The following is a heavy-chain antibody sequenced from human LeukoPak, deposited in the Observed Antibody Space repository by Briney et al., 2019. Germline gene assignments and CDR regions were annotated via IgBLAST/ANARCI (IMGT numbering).Heavy chain of an antibody. V-gene: IGHV3-9*01. CDR3: AKGNYGDYISTIDY. CDR2: ISWNSGNI. D-gene: IGHD4-17*01. J-gene: IGHJ4*02. Sequence: PGGSLRLSCAASGVTFYDYAMHWVRQAPGRGREWDSGISWNSGNIGYADSVKGRFTISRDNAKNSLYLQMNSLRAEDTALYYCAKGNYGDYISTIDYWGQGTLVTVSS. CDR1: GVTFYDYA.